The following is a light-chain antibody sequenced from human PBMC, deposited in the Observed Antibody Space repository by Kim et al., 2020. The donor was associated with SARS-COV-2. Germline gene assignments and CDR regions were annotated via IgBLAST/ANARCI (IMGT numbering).Light chain of an antibody. CDR3: QQNCRTPLT. J-gene: IGKJ4*01. V-gene: IGKV1-39*01. Sequence: DVQLTQSPSSLSASVGHRVTITCRASQNIYSFLNWYQQKPGKAPRLLIYTASNLQSGVPSRFSGSGSGTDFTLTISSLQPEDLAVYYCQQNCRTPLTFGGGTKLEIK. CDR1: QNIYSF. CDR2: TAS.